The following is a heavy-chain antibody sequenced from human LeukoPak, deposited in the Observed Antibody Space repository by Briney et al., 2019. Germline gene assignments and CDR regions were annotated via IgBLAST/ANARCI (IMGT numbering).Heavy chain of an antibody. D-gene: IGHD1-26*01. CDR1: GGSISGYY. V-gene: IGHV4-59*12. J-gene: IGHJ4*02. CDR2: IFYSGST. Sequence: PSETLSLTCTVSGGSISGYYWSWVRQPPGKGLEWIGSIFYSGSTNYNPSLKSRVTISVDTSKNQFSLKANSVTAADTAVYYCARDYGGSYPPFDYWGQGTLVTVSS. CDR3: ARDYGGSYPPFDY.